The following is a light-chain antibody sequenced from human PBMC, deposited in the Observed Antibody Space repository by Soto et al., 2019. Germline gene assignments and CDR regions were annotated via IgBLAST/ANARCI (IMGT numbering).Light chain of an antibody. J-gene: IGKJ4*01. Sequence: EIVLTQSPATLSLSPGERATLSCGASQSVSSNFLAWYQQKVGLAPRLLIYDAARRATDIPDRFSGSGAGTDFTLTIRRLEPEDAAIYYCQQHGDSRKLTFGGGTKVDIK. CDR3: QQHGDSRKLT. CDR1: QSVSSNF. CDR2: DAA. V-gene: IGKV3D-20*01.